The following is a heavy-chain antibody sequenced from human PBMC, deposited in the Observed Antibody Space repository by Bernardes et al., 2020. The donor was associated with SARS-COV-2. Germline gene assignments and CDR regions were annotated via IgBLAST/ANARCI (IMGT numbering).Heavy chain of an antibody. CDR3: ATGGNGVTAPGMDV. V-gene: IGHV3-74*01. CDR2: ITPDGRST. Sequence: GGSLRLSCAASGFTFSRFWMHWGRQAPGKGLVWVSRITPDGRSTDYADSVKGRFTISRDNAKNTVYLQMNSLRAEDTAVYYCATGGNGVTAPGMDVWGQGTTVTVSS. J-gene: IGHJ6*02. D-gene: IGHD1-1*01. CDR1: GFTFSRFW.